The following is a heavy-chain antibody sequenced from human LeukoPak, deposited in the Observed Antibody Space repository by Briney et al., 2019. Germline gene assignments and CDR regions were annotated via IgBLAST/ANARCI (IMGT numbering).Heavy chain of an antibody. J-gene: IGHJ3*02. CDR1: GFTFSSYS. CDR3: LTDPGAWAHI. V-gene: IGHV3-15*01. CDR2: IKSKTDGETT. D-gene: IGHD1-26*01. Sequence: GGSLRLSCAASGFTFSSYSMNWVRQAPGKGLEWVGRIKSKTDGETTDYAAPVKGRFTISRDDSKNTLYLQIKRLSIGDTAVYFCLTDPGAWAHIWGQGTMVTVSS.